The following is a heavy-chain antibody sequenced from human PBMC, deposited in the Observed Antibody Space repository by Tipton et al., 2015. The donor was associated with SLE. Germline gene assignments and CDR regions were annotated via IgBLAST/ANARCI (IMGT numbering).Heavy chain of an antibody. CDR2: INHSGST. J-gene: IGHJ4*02. D-gene: IGHD3-22*01. V-gene: IGHV4-34*01. CDR3: ARGPWAYDSSGAWALDY. CDR1: GGSFSGYY. Sequence: TLSLTCAVYGGSFSGYYWSWIRQPPGKGLEWIGEINHSGSTNYNPSLKSRVTISVDTSKNQFSLKLSSVTAADTAVYYCARGPWAYDSSGAWALDYWGQGTLVTVSS.